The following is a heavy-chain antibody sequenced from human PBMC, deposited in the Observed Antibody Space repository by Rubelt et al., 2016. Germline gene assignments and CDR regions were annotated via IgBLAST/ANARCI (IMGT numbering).Heavy chain of an antibody. V-gene: IGHV3-33*01. CDR1: GFTFSSYG. CDR2: IWYDGSNK. D-gene: IGHD3-3*01. Sequence: QVQLVESGGGVVQPGRSLRLSCAASGFTFSSYGMHWVRQAPGKGLEWVAVIWYDGSNKYYADSVKGRFTIYRDNSKNTLYLQMNSLRAEDTAVYYCARSISYYDFWSGYYQFDYWGQGTLVTVSS. J-gene: IGHJ4*02. CDR3: ARSISYYDFWSGYYQFDY.